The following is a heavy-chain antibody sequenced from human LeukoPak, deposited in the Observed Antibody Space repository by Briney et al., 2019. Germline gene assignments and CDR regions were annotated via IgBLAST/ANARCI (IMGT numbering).Heavy chain of an antibody. CDR1: GDSVSVKSDV. J-gene: IGHJ3*02. CDR2: TYYRSKWIN. D-gene: IGHD3-9*01. Sequence: SQTLSLTCAISGDSVSVKSDVWNWIRQSPSRGLEWLGRTYYRSKWINDYATSVKSRIIISPDTSKNQFSLHLNSVTPEDTAVYYCVRDADWAYDAFGIWGQGTMVTVSS. CDR3: VRDADWAYDAFGI. V-gene: IGHV6-1*01.